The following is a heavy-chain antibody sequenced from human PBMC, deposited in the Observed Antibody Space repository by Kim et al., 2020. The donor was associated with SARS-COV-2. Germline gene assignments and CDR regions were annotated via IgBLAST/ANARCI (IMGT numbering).Heavy chain of an antibody. Sequence: YIYYAGSVKGRFTISRDKAKNSMYLQMNSLRAEDTAVYYCARGLMVRGVQWGQGTLVTVSS. CDR2: YI. D-gene: IGHD3-10*01. CDR3: ARGLMVRGVQ. V-gene: IGHV3-21*01. J-gene: IGHJ4*02.